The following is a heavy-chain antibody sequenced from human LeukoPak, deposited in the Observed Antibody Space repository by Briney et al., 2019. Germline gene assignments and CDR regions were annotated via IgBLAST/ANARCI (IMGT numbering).Heavy chain of an antibody. V-gene: IGHV1-18*01. CDR1: GYTFTNYA. CDR2: ISAYNGNT. Sequence: ASVKVSCKASGYTFTNYAISWVRQAPGQGLEWMGWISAYNGNTNYAQKLQGRVTMTTDTSTSTAYMELRSLRSDDTAVYYCARDHDGYKVYYYYGMDVWGQGTTVTVSS. CDR3: ARDHDGYKVYYYYGMDV. D-gene: IGHD5-24*01. J-gene: IGHJ6*02.